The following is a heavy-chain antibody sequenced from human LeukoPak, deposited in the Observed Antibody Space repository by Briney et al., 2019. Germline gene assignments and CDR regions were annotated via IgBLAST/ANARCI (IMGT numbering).Heavy chain of an antibody. CDR3: ARGYMGSSGWHDYYYYYMDV. V-gene: IGHV4-61*02. Sequence: SETLSLTCTVSGGSISSGSYYWSWIRQPAGKGLEWIGRIYTSGSTNYNPSLKSRVTISVDTSKNRFSLKLSSVTAADTAVYYCARGYMGSSGWHDYYYYYMDVWGKGTTVTISS. D-gene: IGHD6-19*01. CDR2: IYTSGST. J-gene: IGHJ6*03. CDR1: GGSISSGSYY.